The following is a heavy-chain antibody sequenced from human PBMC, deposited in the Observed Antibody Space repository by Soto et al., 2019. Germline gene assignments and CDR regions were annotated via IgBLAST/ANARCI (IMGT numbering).Heavy chain of an antibody. CDR2: INSDGSST. CDR3: VRTSLVVAAATREDY. J-gene: IGHJ4*02. D-gene: IGHD2-15*01. CDR1: RFTFSSYW. V-gene: IGHV3-74*01. Sequence: EVQLVESGGGLVQPGGSLRLSCAASRFTFSSYWMHWVRQAPGKGLVWVSRINSDGSSTSYADSVKGRFTISRDNAKNTLDLQMNSLRAEDTAVYYCVRTSLVVAAATREDYWGQGTLVTVSS.